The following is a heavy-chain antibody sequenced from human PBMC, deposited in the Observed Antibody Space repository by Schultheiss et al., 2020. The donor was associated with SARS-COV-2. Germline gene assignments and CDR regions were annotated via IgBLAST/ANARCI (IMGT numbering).Heavy chain of an antibody. CDR1: GGTFSSYA. J-gene: IGHJ3*01. CDR3: ARGAENCAGGSCHDVFDL. Sequence: ASVKVSCKASGGTFSSYAISWVRQAPGQGLEWMGWINPNSGGTNYAQKFQGRVTMTRDTSISTAYMELSRLRSDDTAVYYCARGAENCAGGSCHDVFDLWGPGTTVTVSS. V-gene: IGHV1-2*02. CDR2: INPNSGGT. D-gene: IGHD2-8*02.